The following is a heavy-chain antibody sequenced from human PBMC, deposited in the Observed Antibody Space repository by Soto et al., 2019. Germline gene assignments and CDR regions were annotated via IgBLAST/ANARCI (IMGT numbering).Heavy chain of an antibody. J-gene: IGHJ6*02. CDR3: AHYMHDYGDYAGGVPYGMDV. Sequence: QITLKESGPTLVKPTQTLTLTCTFSGFSLSTSGVGVGWIRQPPGKALEWLALIYWDDDKRYSPSLKSRLTITKDTAKNQVVLTMTNMDPVDTATYYCAHYMHDYGDYAGGVPYGMDVWGQGTTVTVSS. D-gene: IGHD4-17*01. V-gene: IGHV2-5*02. CDR1: GFSLSTSGVG. CDR2: IYWDDDK.